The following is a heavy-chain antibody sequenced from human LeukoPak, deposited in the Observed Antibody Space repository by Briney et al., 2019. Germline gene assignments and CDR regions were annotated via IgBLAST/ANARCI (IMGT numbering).Heavy chain of an antibody. CDR2: IYHSGST. Sequence: PSETLSLTCAVSGYTISSGYYWGWIRQPPGKGLEWIGSIYHSGSTYYNPSLKSRVTISVDTSKNQFSLKLSSVTAADTAVYYCARFAIVVVPADRSYYMDVWGKGTTVTVSS. J-gene: IGHJ6*03. V-gene: IGHV4-38-2*01. CDR3: ARFAIVVVPADRSYYMDV. D-gene: IGHD2-2*01. CDR1: GYTISSGYY.